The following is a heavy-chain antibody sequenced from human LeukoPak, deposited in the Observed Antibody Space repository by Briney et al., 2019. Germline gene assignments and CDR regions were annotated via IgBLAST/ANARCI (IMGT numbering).Heavy chain of an antibody. CDR1: GITFSSHA. Sequence: PGGSLRLSCAASGITFSSHAMSWVRQAPGKGLEWVSAVSGSGGPTYYADSVKGRFTISRDNSKNTLYLQMNSLRAEDTAVYYCAKDGNSWSSGYFDYWGQGTLVTVSS. CDR2: VSGSGGPT. CDR3: AKDGNSWSSGYFDY. V-gene: IGHV3-23*01. D-gene: IGHD6-13*01. J-gene: IGHJ4*02.